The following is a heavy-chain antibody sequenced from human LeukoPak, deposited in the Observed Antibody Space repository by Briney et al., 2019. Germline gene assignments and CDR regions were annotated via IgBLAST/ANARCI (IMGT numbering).Heavy chain of an antibody. CDR1: GGSISSHY. CDR3: AREGYYDSSGYSTFDY. V-gene: IGHV4-59*11. D-gene: IGHD3-22*01. CDR2: IYYSGST. Sequence: SETLSLTCTVSGGSISSHYWSWIRQPPGKGLEWIGYIYYSGSTNYNPSLKSRVTIPVDTSKNQFSLKLSSVTAADTAVYYCAREGYYDSSGYSTFDYWSQGTLVTVSS. J-gene: IGHJ4*02.